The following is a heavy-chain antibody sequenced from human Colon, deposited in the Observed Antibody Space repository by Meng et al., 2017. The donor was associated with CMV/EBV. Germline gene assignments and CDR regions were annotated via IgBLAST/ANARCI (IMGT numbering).Heavy chain of an antibody. CDR1: GGTFTSYT. V-gene: IGHV1-69*02. D-gene: IGHD1-26*01. Sequence: SVKVSCKATGGTFTSYTFSWVRQAPGQGLEWMGRVIPMTDITNYAQRFQGRLTITADKSTKTAFMELRSLRSEDTAVYYCAKGGSYNYYYYGMDVWGQGTTVTVSS. CDR3: AKGGSYNYYYYGMDV. CDR2: VIPMTDIT. J-gene: IGHJ6*02.